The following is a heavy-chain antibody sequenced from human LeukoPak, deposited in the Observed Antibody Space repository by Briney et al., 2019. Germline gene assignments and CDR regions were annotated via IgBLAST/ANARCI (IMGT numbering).Heavy chain of an antibody. Sequence: ASVKVSCKASGYTFTSYDINWVRQATGQGLEWMGWMNPNSGNTGYAHKFQGRVTMTRNTSISTAYMEPSSLRSEDTAVYYCARGFRGPRQPCNYWNQGTLVTVSS. CDR1: GYTFTSYD. V-gene: IGHV1-8*01. CDR2: MNPNSGNT. D-gene: IGHD2/OR15-2a*01. J-gene: IGHJ4*02. CDR3: ARGFRGPRQPCNY.